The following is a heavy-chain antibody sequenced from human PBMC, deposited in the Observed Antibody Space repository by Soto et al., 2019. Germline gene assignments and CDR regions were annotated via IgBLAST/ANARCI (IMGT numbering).Heavy chain of an antibody. Sequence: QVQLVESGGGLVQPGGSLRLSCAASGFTFGDYEMSWIRQAAGKGPEWVSFLSRSGNTIYYADSVKGRFSISRDNAEKALSQKMENLRVEDPATYFRAGSSCVYEADTFDTWGQGTMVTVSS. CDR1: GFTFGDYE. CDR2: LSRSGNTI. V-gene: IGHV3-11*01. J-gene: IGHJ3*02. D-gene: IGHD3-10*01. CDR3: AGSSCVYEADTFDT.